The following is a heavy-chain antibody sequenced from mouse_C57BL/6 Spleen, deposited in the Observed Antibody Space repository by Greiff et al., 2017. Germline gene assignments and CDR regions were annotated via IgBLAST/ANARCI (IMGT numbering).Heavy chain of an antibody. V-gene: IGHV1-59*01. Sequence: QVQLKQPGAELVRPGTSVTLSCKASGYTFTSYWMHWVKQRPGQGLEWIGVIDPSDSYTNYNQKFKGKATLTVDTSSSTAYMQLSSLTSEDSAVYYCARDPSFDYWGQGTTLTVSS. CDR2: IDPSDSYT. CDR3: ARDPSFDY. CDR1: GYTFTSYW. J-gene: IGHJ2*01.